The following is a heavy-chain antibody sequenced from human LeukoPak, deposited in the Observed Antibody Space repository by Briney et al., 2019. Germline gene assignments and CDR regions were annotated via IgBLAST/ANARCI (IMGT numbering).Heavy chain of an antibody. CDR1: GDSISNSDYY. D-gene: IGHD2-2*02. J-gene: IGHJ4*02. Sequence: SETLSLTCTVSGDSISNSDYYWSWIRQPAGKGLELIGRIYISGNTTYNPSLKSRVTISVDTSKNQFSLKLSSVTAADTAVYYCARVRYCGSGSCYTFDYWGQGTLVTVSS. CDR3: ARVRYCGSGSCYTFDY. CDR2: IYISGNT. V-gene: IGHV4-61*02.